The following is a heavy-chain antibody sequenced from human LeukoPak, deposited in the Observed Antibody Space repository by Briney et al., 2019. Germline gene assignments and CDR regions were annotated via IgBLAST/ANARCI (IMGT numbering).Heavy chain of an antibody. V-gene: IGHV4-31*03. J-gene: IGHJ3*02. Sequence: PSETLSLTCTVSGGSISSGGYYWSWIRQHPGKGLEWIGYIYYSGSTYYNPSLKSRVTISVDTSKNQFSLKLSSVTAADTAVYYCAREAVEGYYTPAYAFDIWGQGTMVTVSS. CDR2: IYYSGST. D-gene: IGHD2-2*02. CDR3: AREAVEGYYTPAYAFDI. CDR1: GGSISSGGYY.